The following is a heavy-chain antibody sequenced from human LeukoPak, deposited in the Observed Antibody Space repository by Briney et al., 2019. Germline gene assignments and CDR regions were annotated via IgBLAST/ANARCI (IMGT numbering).Heavy chain of an antibody. J-gene: IGHJ1*01. CDR1: GFTFSSYW. V-gene: IGHV3-7*03. Sequence: GGSLRLSCAASGFTFSSYWMSWVRQAPGKGLEWVANIKQDGSEKYYVDSVKGRFTISRDNAKNSLYLQMNSLRAEDTAVYYCARLGYCSGGSCYLRFFQHWGQGTLVTVSS. CDR2: IKQDGSEK. CDR3: ARLGYCSGGSCYLRFFQH. D-gene: IGHD2-15*01.